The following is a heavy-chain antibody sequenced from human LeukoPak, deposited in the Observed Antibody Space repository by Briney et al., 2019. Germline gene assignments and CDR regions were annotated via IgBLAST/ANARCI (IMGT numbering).Heavy chain of an antibody. Sequence: PGGSLRLSCAASGFAFSNYAMTWVRQAPGKGLEWVSAISGSSGSTYDADSVKGRFTISRDSSKNTLSLQMNSLRVEDTAVYYCARGRPHGNDYWGQGTLVTVSS. D-gene: IGHD4-23*01. CDR2: ISGSSGST. V-gene: IGHV3-23*01. CDR1: GFAFSNYA. J-gene: IGHJ4*02. CDR3: ARGRPHGNDY.